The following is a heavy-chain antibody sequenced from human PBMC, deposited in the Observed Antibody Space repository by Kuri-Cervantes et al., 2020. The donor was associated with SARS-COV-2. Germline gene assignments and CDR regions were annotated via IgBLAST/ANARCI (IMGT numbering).Heavy chain of an antibody. CDR1: GFTFSSYA. Sequence: GGSLRLSCAASGFTFSSYAMSWVRQAPGKGLEWVSAISGSGGSTYYADSVKGRFTISRDNSKNTPYLQMNSLGAEDTAVYYCAKLGSRRHYEDWGQGTLVTVSS. D-gene: IGHD4-17*01. J-gene: IGHJ4*02. V-gene: IGHV3-23*01. CDR3: AKLGSRRHYED. CDR2: ISGSGGST.